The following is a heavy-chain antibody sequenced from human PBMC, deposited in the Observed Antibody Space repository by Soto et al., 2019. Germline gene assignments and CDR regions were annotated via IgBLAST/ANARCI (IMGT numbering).Heavy chain of an antibody. CDR3: ARTYYDFWSGYNYYFDY. D-gene: IGHD3-3*01. V-gene: IGHV4-34*01. Sequence: SETLSLTCAVYGESFSGYYWSWIRQPPGKGLEWIGEINHSGSTNYNPSLKSRVTISVDTSKNQFSLKLSSVTAADTAVYYCARTYYDFWSGYNYYFDYWGQGTLVTVSS. J-gene: IGHJ4*02. CDR1: GESFSGYY. CDR2: INHSGST.